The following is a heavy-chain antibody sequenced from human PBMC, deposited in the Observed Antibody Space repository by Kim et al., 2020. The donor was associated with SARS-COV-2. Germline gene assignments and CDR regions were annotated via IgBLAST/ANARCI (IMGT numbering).Heavy chain of an antibody. D-gene: IGHD3-3*01. J-gene: IGHJ4*02. V-gene: IGHV3-23*01. CDR3: AKDVEAGFWSGSTLDY. Sequence: SVKGRFTISRDNSKNTLYLQMNSLRAEDTAVYYCAKDVEAGFWSGSTLDYWGQGTLVTVSS.